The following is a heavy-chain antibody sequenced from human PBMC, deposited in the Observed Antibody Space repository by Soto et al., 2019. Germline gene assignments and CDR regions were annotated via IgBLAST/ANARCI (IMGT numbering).Heavy chain of an antibody. CDR3: GKGRSGDVGVFY. J-gene: IGHJ4*02. V-gene: IGHV1-2*02. Sequence: QVQLVQSGAEVKKSGASVKISCTASGYSFTGYYIHWVRQAPGQGIEWMGEISPNSGGTKYAQKFQGRVTMTRDTSITTVYMDLSNLSPADTAVYYCGKGRSGDVGVFYWGQGTLVTVYS. CDR1: GYSFTGYY. CDR2: ISPNSGGT. D-gene: IGHD1-26*01.